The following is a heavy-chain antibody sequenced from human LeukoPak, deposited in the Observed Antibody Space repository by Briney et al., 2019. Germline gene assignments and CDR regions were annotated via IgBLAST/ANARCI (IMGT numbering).Heavy chain of an antibody. D-gene: IGHD3-16*01. CDR3: ARGGEPGGFDP. V-gene: IGHV4-4*07. Sequence: SETLSLTCTVSGGSISSYYWSWIRQPAGKGLEWIGRIYTSGSTNYNPSLKSRVTTSVDTSKNQFSLRLSSVTAADTAVYYCARGGEPGGFDPWGQGTLVTVSS. J-gene: IGHJ5*02. CDR2: IYTSGST. CDR1: GGSISSYY.